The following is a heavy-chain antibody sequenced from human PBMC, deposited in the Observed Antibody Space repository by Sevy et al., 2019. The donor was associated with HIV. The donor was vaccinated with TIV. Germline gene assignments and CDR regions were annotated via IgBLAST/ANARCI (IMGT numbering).Heavy chain of an antibody. CDR2: IIPIFGTA. V-gene: IGHV1-69*13. Sequence: ASVKVSCKASGGTFSSYAISWVRQAPGQGLEWMGMIIPIFGTANYAQKFQGRVTITADESTSTAYMELSSLRSEDTAVYYCARKGADIVVVPAANSDAFDIWGQGTMVTVSS. J-gene: IGHJ3*02. CDR3: ARKGADIVVVPAANSDAFDI. D-gene: IGHD2-2*01. CDR1: GGTFSSYA.